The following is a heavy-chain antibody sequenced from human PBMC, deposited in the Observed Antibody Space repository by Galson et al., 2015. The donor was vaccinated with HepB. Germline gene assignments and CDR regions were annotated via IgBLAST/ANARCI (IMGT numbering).Heavy chain of an antibody. CDR2: ISSSGSTI. Sequence: SLRLSCAASGFTFSDYYMSWIRQAPGKGLEWVSYISSSGSTIYYADSVKGRFTISRDNAKNSLYLQMNSLRAEDTAVYYCARDILEWLFPHGAYYYYGMDVWGQGTTVTVSS. D-gene: IGHD3-3*01. V-gene: IGHV3-11*01. J-gene: IGHJ6*02. CDR3: ARDILEWLFPHGAYYYYGMDV. CDR1: GFTFSDYY.